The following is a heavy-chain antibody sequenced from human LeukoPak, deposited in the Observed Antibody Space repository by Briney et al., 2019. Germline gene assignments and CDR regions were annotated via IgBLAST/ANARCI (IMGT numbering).Heavy chain of an antibody. V-gene: IGHV3-21*01. D-gene: IGHD4-11*01. CDR1: GFTFSSYS. CDR2: ISSSSSSI. J-gene: IGHJ4*02. Sequence: GGSLRLSCAASGFTFSSYSMNWVRQAPGKGLDWVSSISSSSSSIYYADSVEGRFTIPRDNAKNSLSLQMNSLRAEDTAVYYCARGPYTDYWGQGTLVTVSS. CDR3: ARGPYTDY.